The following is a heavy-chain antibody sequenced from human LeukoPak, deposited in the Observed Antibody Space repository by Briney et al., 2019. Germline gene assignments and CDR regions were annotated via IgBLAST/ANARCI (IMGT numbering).Heavy chain of an antibody. V-gene: IGHV1-69*06. Sequence: GASVKVSCKSSGGTFSSYAISWVRQAPGQGLEWMGGIIPIFGTANYAQKFQGRVTITADKSTSTAYMELSSLRSEDTAVYYCATRLDLSSWYYTPPVYYYYMDVWGKGTTVTVSS. CDR1: GGTFSSYA. D-gene: IGHD6-13*01. J-gene: IGHJ6*03. CDR2: IIPIFGTA. CDR3: ATRLDLSSWYYTPPVYYYYMDV.